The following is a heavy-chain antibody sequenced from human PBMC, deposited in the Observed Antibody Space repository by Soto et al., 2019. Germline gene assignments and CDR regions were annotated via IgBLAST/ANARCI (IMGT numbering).Heavy chain of an antibody. CDR3: AKDHSSIAARPLFDY. Sequence: AGGSLRLSCAASGFTFSSYGMHWVRQAPGKGLEWVAVISYDGSNKYYADSVKGRFTISRDNSKNTLYLQMNSLRAEDTAVYYCAKDHSSIAARPLFDYWGQGTLVTVSS. CDR2: ISYDGSNK. CDR1: GFTFSSYG. D-gene: IGHD6-6*01. V-gene: IGHV3-30*18. J-gene: IGHJ4*02.